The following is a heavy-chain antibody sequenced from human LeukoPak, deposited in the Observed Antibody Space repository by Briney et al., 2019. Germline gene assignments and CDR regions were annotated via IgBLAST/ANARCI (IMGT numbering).Heavy chain of an antibody. CDR2: ISYDGSNK. V-gene: IGHV3-30*18. CDR1: GFTFSSYG. CDR3: AKSDLRSTFDY. J-gene: IGHJ4*02. D-gene: IGHD3-3*01. Sequence: PGGSLRLSCAASGFTFSSYGMHWVRQAPGKGLEWVAVISYDGSNKYYADSVKGRFTISRDNSKNTLYLQMNSLRAEDTAVYYCAKSDLRSTFDYWGQGTLVTVSS.